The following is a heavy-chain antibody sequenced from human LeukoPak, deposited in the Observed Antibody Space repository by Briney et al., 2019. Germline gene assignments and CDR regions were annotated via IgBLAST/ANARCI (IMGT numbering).Heavy chain of an antibody. CDR2: ISGSGGST. V-gene: IGHV3-23*01. CDR3: ARDGVRGITMVRGFDY. D-gene: IGHD3-10*01. CDR1: GFTFSSYA. J-gene: IGHJ4*02. Sequence: GGSLRLSCAAPGFTFSSYAMTWVRQAPGKGLEWVSAISGSGGSTHYADSVKGRFTISRDNAKNSLYLQMNSLRAEDTAVYYCARDGVRGITMVRGFDYWGQGTLVTVSS.